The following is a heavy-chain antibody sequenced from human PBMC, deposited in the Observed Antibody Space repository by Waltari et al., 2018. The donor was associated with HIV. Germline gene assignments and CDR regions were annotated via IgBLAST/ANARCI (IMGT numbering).Heavy chain of an antibody. Sequence: EVQLVESGGGWVQPGGSLTLPCEDSGFTFFFYWLSWVRQAPGKGLEWVANINQAGTERHYVDSVRGRFTISRDNGKTSLFLQMNSLSVDDTAVHYCATTHGSGDYDNDFDYWGQGTLV. CDR1: GFTFFFYW. CDR2: INQAGTER. CDR3: ATTHGSGDYDNDFDY. V-gene: IGHV3-7*01. D-gene: IGHD3-10*01. J-gene: IGHJ4*02.